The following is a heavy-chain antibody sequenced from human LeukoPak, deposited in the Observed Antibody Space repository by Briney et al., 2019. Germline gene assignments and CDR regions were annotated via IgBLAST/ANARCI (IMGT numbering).Heavy chain of an antibody. V-gene: IGHV3-48*03. J-gene: IGHJ6*02. CDR1: GFTLRDYE. CDR2: ICHGGETV. CDR3: ARERGWDLDSYYSAMDI. Sequence: PGGSLRLSCAASGFTLRDYEMSWVRQAPGKGLEWVSYICHGGETVYYADSVKGRFTISRDNAKNSLYLQMNSLRVEDTAVYYCARERGWDLDSYYSAMDIWGQGTTVPVSS. D-gene: IGHD1-26*01.